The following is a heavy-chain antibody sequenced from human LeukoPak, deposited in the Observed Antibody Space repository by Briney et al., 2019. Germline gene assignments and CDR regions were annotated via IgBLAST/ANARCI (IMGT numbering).Heavy chain of an antibody. D-gene: IGHD3-3*01. J-gene: IGHJ4*02. CDR3: AHTYYGDFDY. V-gene: IGHV2-5*02. CDR1: GFSLSTSGVG. CDR2: ISWDDDK. Sequence: SGPTLVNPTQTLTLTCTFSGFSLSTSGVGVGWIRQPPGKALERLALISWDDDKRNSPPLKSRLTITKDTAKNQVVLTMTNMDPVDTATYYCAHTYYGDFDYWGQGTLVTVSS.